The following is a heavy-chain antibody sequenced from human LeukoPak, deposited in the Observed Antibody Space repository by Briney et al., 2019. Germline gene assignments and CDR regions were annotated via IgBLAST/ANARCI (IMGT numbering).Heavy chain of an antibody. CDR1: GFTFSSYA. CDR3: AKDLYYDYVWGGYRPSSGAFDI. D-gene: IGHD3-16*02. J-gene: IGHJ3*02. V-gene: IGHV3-23*01. Sequence: GGSLRLSCAASGFTFSSYAMSWVRQAPGKGLEWVSAISGSGGSTYYADYVKGRFTISRENSKNTLYLQMNSLRAEDTAVYYCAKDLYYDYVWGGYRPSSGAFDIWGQGTMVTVSS. CDR2: ISGSGGST.